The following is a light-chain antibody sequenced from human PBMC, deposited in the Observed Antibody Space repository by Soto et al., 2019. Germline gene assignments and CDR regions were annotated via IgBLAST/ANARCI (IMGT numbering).Light chain of an antibody. CDR1: QSVSSY. CDR3: QQRSNWPPWT. V-gene: IGKV3-11*01. CDR2: DAS. Sequence: EIVLTQSPATLSLSPGERATLSCRASQSVSSYLAWYQQKPGQAPRLLIYDASNRATGIPARFSGSGSGTNCTITISSLEPEDFAVYYCQQRSNWPPWTFGQGTKVDIK. J-gene: IGKJ1*01.